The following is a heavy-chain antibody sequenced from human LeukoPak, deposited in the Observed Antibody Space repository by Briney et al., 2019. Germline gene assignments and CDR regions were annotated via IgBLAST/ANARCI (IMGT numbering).Heavy chain of an antibody. D-gene: IGHD3-10*01. CDR3: ARDVGPGVRIGAFDV. CDR2: TSYDGSNK. V-gene: IGHV3-30-3*01. Sequence: GGSLRLSCAASGFTFSNYAMHWVRQAPGKGLEWVAATSYDGSNKYYADSVRGRFTISRDNSKNTLYLQMNSLRAEDTAVYYCARDVGPGVRIGAFDVWGQGTMVTVSS. CDR1: GFTFSNYA. J-gene: IGHJ3*01.